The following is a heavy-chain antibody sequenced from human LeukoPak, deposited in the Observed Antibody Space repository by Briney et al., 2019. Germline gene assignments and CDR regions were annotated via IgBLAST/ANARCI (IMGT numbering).Heavy chain of an antibody. CDR2: ISAYNGNT. D-gene: IGHD3-9*01. Sequence: ASVKVSFKASGYTFTSYGISWVRQAPGQGLEWMGWISAYNGNTNYAQKLQGRVTMTTDTSTSTAYMELRSLRSDDTAVYYCARGDYDILTGYYRGHLDYWGQGTLVTVSS. CDR1: GYTFTSYG. CDR3: ARGDYDILTGYYRGHLDY. J-gene: IGHJ4*02. V-gene: IGHV1-18*01.